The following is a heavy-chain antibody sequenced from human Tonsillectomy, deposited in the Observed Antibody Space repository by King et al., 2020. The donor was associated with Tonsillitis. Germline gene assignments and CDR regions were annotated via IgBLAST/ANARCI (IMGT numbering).Heavy chain of an antibody. CDR1: GFAFRNYG. J-gene: IGHJ4*02. Sequence: VQLVESGGGLVQPGGSLRLSCAASGFAFRNYGMSWVRQAPGKGLEWVSTIDHSDGNTYYADSLKGRFAISRDNSKNTLHLQMNSLRVEDTAIYYCAKGSGNYYFDYWGQGTVVTVSS. D-gene: IGHD2-15*01. V-gene: IGHV3-23*04. CDR2: IDHSDGNT. CDR3: AKGSGNYYFDY.